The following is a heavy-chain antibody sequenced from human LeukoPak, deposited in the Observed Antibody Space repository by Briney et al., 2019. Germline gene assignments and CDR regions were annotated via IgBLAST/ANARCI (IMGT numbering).Heavy chain of an antibody. Sequence: GASVKVSCKASGYTFTSYGISWVRQAPGQGLEWMGWISAYNGNTNYAQKLQGRVTMTTDTSTSTAYMELRSLRSDDTAVYYCARASGGFLRLESYYYYMDVWGKGTTVTVSS. V-gene: IGHV1-18*01. CDR3: ARASGGFLRLESYYYYMDV. CDR2: ISAYNGNT. J-gene: IGHJ6*03. CDR1: GYTFTSYG. D-gene: IGHD3-16*01.